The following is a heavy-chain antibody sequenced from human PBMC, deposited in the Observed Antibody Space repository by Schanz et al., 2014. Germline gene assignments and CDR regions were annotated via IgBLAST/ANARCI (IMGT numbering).Heavy chain of an antibody. CDR3: AGAPPPYSSSPYYWYYGMDV. V-gene: IGHV3-11*01. D-gene: IGHD6-6*01. Sequence: QVQLVESGGGLVKPGGSLRLSCAASGFTFSDYYMNWIRQAPGKGLEWVSYISNSGYTIYYADSVKGRFTISRDNAKNSLYPQMNSLRAEATAVYYWAGAPPPYSSSPYYWYYGMDVWGQGTTVTVSS. J-gene: IGHJ6*02. CDR1: GFTFSDYY. CDR2: ISNSGYTI.